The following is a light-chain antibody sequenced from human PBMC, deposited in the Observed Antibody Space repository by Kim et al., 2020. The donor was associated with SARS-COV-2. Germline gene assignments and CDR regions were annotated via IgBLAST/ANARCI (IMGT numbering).Light chain of an antibody. CDR2: KDS. V-gene: IGLV3-1*01. CDR1: KLGDKY. J-gene: IGLJ2*01. Sequence: SYELTQPPSVSVSPGQTASITCSGDKLGDKYACWYQQKPGQSPVLVIYKDSKRPSGIPERFSGSNSGNTATLTISGTQAMDEADYYCQAWDSSTADVVFG. CDR3: QAWDSSTADVV.